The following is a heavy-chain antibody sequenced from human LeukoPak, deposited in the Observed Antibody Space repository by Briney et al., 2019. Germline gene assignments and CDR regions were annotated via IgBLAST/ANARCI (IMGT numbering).Heavy chain of an antibody. CDR1: GGSISSSSYY. D-gene: IGHD6-19*01. V-gene: IGHV4-39*01. Sequence: PSETLSLTCTVSGGSISSSSYYWVWIRQPPGKGLEWIGSIYYSGSTYYNPSLKSRVTISVDTSKNQFSLKLSSVTAADTAVYYCARRREIAVAGAVDYWGQGTLVTVSS. J-gene: IGHJ4*02. CDR3: ARRREIAVAGAVDY. CDR2: IYYSGST.